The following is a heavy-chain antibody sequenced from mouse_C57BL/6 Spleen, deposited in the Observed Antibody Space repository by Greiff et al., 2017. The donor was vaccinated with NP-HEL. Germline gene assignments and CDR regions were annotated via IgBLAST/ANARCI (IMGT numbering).Heavy chain of an antibody. J-gene: IGHJ1*03. CDR2: IRNKANGYTT. V-gene: IGHV7-3*01. CDR3: ARSTVVATDWYFDV. D-gene: IGHD1-1*01. CDR1: GFTFTDYY. Sequence: EVKVVESGGGLVQPGGSLSLSCAASGFTFTDYYMSWVRQPPGKALEWLGFIRNKANGYTTEYSSSVKGRFTISRDNSQSILYLQMNALRAEDSATYYCARSTVVATDWYFDVWGTGTTVTVSS.